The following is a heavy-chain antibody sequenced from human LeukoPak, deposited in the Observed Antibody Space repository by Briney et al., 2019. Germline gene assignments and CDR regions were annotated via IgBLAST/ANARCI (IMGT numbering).Heavy chain of an antibody. Sequence: SVKVSCKASGGTFSSYAISWVRQAPGQGLEWMGGIIPIFGTANYAQKFQGRVTMTTDTSTSTAYMELRSLRSDDTAVYYCARDQWLDRRGPNDYWGQGTLVTVSS. V-gene: IGHV1-69*05. CDR1: GGTFSSYA. CDR2: IIPIFGTA. CDR3: ARDQWLDRRGPNDY. D-gene: IGHD6-19*01. J-gene: IGHJ4*02.